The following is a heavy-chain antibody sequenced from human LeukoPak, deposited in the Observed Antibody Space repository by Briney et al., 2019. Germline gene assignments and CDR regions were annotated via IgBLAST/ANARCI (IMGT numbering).Heavy chain of an antibody. Sequence: GASVKVPCKASGYTFSNFGISWVRQAPGQGLEWMGRISVNNGNTNYAQNFQGRVTMTTDTSTSTAYMELRSLRSDDTAVYYCARVGPTHYYYFLDVWGKGTTVTVSS. CDR2: ISVNNGNT. J-gene: IGHJ6*04. CDR1: GYTFSNFG. CDR3: ARVGPTHYYYFLDV. D-gene: IGHD1-26*01. V-gene: IGHV1-18*01.